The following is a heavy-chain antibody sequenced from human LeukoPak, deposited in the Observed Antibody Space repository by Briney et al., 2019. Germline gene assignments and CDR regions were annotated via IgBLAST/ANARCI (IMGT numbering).Heavy chain of an antibody. CDR1: GFTVSSNY. D-gene: IGHD1-26*01. CDR3: ARYSGSYYYFDY. Sequence: GGSLRLSCAASGFTVSSNYMSWVRQAPGKGLEWVSVIYSSGSTYYADSVKGRFTISRDNSKNTLYLQMNSLRAEDTAVHYCARYSGSYYYFDYWGQGTLVTVSS. V-gene: IGHV3-53*01. J-gene: IGHJ4*02. CDR2: IYSSGST.